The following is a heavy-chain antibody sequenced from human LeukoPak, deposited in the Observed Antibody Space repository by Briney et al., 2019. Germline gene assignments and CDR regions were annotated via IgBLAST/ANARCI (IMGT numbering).Heavy chain of an antibody. J-gene: IGHJ6*02. D-gene: IGHD7-27*01. CDR2: IGGDGGST. Sequence: PGGSLRLSCAASGFTFDDYAMHWVRQAPGKGLEWVSLIGGDGGSTYYADSVKGRFTISRDNSKNSLYLQMNSLRTEDTALYYCATGHGPEDYYYGMDVWGQGTTVTVSS. CDR1: GFTFDDYA. CDR3: ATGHGPEDYYYGMDV. V-gene: IGHV3-43*02.